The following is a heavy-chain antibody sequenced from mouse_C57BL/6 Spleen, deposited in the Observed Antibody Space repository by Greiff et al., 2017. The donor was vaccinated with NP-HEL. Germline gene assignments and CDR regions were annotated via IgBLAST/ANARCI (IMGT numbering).Heavy chain of an antibody. CDR1: GYTFTSYW. J-gene: IGHJ2*01. V-gene: IGHV1-53*01. CDR3: ARDFLYYYGSSYVKYFDY. CDR2: INPSNGGT. Sequence: VQLQQPGTELVKPGASVKLSCKASGYTFTSYWMHWVKQRPGQGLEWIGNINPSNGGTNYNEKFKSKATLTVDKSSSTAYMQLSSLTSEDSAVYYCARDFLYYYGSSYVKYFDYWGQGTTLTVSS. D-gene: IGHD1-1*01.